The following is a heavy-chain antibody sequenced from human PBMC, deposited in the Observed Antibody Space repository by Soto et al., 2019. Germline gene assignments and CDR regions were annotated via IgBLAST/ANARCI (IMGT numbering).Heavy chain of an antibody. CDR3: ARRYYDILTGYLN. D-gene: IGHD3-9*01. CDR2: IYYSGST. V-gene: IGHV4-30-4*01. J-gene: IGHJ4*02. CDR1: GGSISSGDYY. Sequence: PSETLSLTCTVSGGSISSGDYYWSWIRQPPGKGLEWIGYIYYSGSTYYNPSLKSRVTISVDTSKNQFSLKLSSVTAADTAVYYCARRYYDILTGYLNWGQGTLVTVSS.